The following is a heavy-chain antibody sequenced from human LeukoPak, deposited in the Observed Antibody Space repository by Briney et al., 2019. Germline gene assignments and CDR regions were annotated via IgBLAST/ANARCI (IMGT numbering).Heavy chain of an antibody. D-gene: IGHD3-3*01. CDR2: ISGSGGNI. Sequence: GGSLRLSCAASGFSFSSYEMIWVRQAPGKGLEWISYISGSGGNIYYADSVKGRFTISRDNAKNSLYLQMNSLRAEDTAVYYCARANTIFGVEPDYYFDYWGQGTLVSVSS. CDR3: ARANTIFGVEPDYYFDY. CDR1: GFSFSSYE. J-gene: IGHJ4*02. V-gene: IGHV3-48*03.